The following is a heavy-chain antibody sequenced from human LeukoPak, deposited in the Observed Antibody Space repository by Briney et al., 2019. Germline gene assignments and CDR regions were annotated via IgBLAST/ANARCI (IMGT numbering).Heavy chain of an antibody. J-gene: IGHJ5*02. Sequence: TGGSLRLSCVASRFIFRNYGMHWVRRAPGKGLEWVAFISSDGNNKDYAESVKGRFSISRDNSKNTLYLQMNRLRADDTAVYYCARDRSQEFDPWGQGTLVTVSS. CDR2: ISSDGNNK. V-gene: IGHV3-30*04. D-gene: IGHD3-10*01. CDR1: RFIFRNYG. CDR3: ARDRSQEFDP.